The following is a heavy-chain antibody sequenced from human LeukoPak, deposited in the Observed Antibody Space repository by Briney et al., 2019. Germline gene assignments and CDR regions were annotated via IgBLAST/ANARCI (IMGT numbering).Heavy chain of an antibody. V-gene: IGHV3-48*01. CDR3: ARVPNWGFAYYFDD. D-gene: IGHD7-27*01. Sequence: GGSLRLSCAASGFTFSSFSSNWVRQAPGKGLEWVSYISYSTNAIYYADSVKGRFTISRDNAKNSLYLQMNSLRAEDTAVYYCARVPNWGFAYYFDDWGQGTLVTVSS. CDR1: GFTFSSFS. CDR2: ISYSTNAI. J-gene: IGHJ4*02.